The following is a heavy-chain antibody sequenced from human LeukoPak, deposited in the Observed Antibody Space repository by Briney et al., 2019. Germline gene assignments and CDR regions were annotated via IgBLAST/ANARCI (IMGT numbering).Heavy chain of an antibody. D-gene: IGHD3-9*01. J-gene: IGHJ4*02. CDR3: ARADWSYYFDY. CDR1: GFTFSSYD. Sequence: GGSLRLSCAASGFTFSSYDMTWVRQAPGKGLEWVSYISYSGNTIYYADSVKGRFTISRDNSLYLQMNSLRAEDTAVYYCARADWSYYFDYWGQGTLVTVSS. V-gene: IGHV3-48*03. CDR2: ISYSGNTI.